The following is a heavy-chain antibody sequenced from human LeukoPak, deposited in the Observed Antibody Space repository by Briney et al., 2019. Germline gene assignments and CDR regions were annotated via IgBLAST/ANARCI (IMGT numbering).Heavy chain of an antibody. V-gene: IGHV3-23*01. CDR2: ISGSGGST. D-gene: IGHD7-27*01. CDR1: GFTFSSYG. J-gene: IGHJ4*02. Sequence: GGSLRLSCAASGFTFSSYGMSWVRQAPGKGLEWVSAISGSGGSTYYADSVKGRFTISRDNAKNSLYLQMNSPRAEDTAVYYCARDLNWETYWGQGTLVSVSS. CDR3: ARDLNWETY.